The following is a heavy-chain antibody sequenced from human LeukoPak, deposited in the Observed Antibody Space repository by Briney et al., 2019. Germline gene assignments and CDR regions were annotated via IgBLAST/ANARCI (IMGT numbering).Heavy chain of an antibody. V-gene: IGHV3-7*03. CDR2: MNKDGSEK. CDR3: ARNNDMDV. CDR1: GFIFNTYW. D-gene: IGHD1/OR15-1a*01. J-gene: IGHJ6*02. Sequence: GGSLRLSCAASGFIFNTYWMTWVRQAPGKGPEWVANMNKDGSEKYYVDSVKGRFTISRDTAKNSLYLQMNNLRAEDTALYYCARNNDMDVWGQGTTIIVSS.